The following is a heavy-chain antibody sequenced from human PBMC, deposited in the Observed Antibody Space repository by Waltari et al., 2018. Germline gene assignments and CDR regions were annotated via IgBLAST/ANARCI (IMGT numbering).Heavy chain of an antibody. CDR2: INPNSGGT. J-gene: IGHJ6*03. D-gene: IGHD1-7*01. CDR1: GYTLTGYY. CDR3: AQPSTGTTVYYMDV. V-gene: IGHV1-2*02. Sequence: QVQLVQSGAEVKKPGASVKVSCKASGYTLTGYYMPWVRQAPGQGLEWMGWINPNSGGTNYAQKFQGRVTMTRDTSISTAYMELSRLRSDDTAVYYCAQPSTGTTVYYMDVWGKGTTVTVSS.